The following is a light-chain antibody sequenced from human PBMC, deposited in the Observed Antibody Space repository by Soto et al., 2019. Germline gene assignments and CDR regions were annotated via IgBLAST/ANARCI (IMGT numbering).Light chain of an antibody. J-gene: IGLJ1*01. CDR3: SLYTTASTYV. CDR1: SSDVGSYNL. Sequence: QSVLTQPASVSGSPGQSITISCTGTSSDVGSYNLVSWYQQHPGKAPKLMIYEGSKRPSGVSNRFSGSKSGNTASLTISGLQAEDEADYYCSLYTTASTYVFGTGTKVTVL. V-gene: IGLV2-14*02. CDR2: EGS.